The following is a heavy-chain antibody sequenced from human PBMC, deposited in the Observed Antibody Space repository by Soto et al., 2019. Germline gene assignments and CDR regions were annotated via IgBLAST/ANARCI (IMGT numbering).Heavy chain of an antibody. J-gene: IGHJ4*02. CDR1: GFTFSDHY. CDR3: ARPMTGSPRYLDN. CDR2: IRNKPNSYTT. Sequence: QPGGSLRLSCAASGFTFSDHYMGWVRQAPGKGLEWVGRIRNKPNSYTTEYAASVKGRFTISRDDSKNSLFLQMSSLKTEDTAVYYCARPMTGSPRYLDNWGQGTLVTVSS. V-gene: IGHV3-72*01. D-gene: IGHD3-9*01.